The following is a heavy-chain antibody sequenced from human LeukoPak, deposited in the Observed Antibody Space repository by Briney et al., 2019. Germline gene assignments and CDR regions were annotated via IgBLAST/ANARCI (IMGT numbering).Heavy chain of an antibody. CDR2: IYYSGST. J-gene: IGHJ5*02. CDR3: ARLQLAAAGNRWFDP. Sequence: SETLSLTCTVSGGSINSGDYYWAWIRQPPRGGLEWIGSIYYSGSTYYNPSLKSRVTISVDTSKNQFSLRLTSVTAADTAVYYCARLQLAAAGNRWFDPWGQGTLVTVSS. V-gene: IGHV4-39*01. CDR1: GGSINSGDYY. D-gene: IGHD6-13*01.